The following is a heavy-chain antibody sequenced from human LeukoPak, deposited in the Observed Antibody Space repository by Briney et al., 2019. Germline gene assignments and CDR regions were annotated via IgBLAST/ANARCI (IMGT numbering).Heavy chain of an antibody. Sequence: GGSLRLSCAASGFSFSSSWMHWVRQVPGKGLEWVSRINDDETSTTYAESVKGRFTISRDNAKNTLYLQMNDLRAEDTAVYYCARAGSFRFDYWGQGTLVTVSS. CDR2: INDDETST. CDR3: ARAGSFRFDY. J-gene: IGHJ4*02. CDR1: GFSFSSSW. D-gene: IGHD3-10*01. V-gene: IGHV3-74*01.